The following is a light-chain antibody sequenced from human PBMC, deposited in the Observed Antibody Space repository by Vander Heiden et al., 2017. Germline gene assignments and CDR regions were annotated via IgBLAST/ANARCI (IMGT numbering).Light chain of an antibody. CDR3: QQYYTFPWT. CDR1: QTIHKW. V-gene: IGKV1-5*01. Sequence: DIQMTQSPSTLSTSVEDRVTISCRASQTIHKWLAWYQQKPGKAPELLIYDASTLQSGVPSRFIGAGSGTEFTLTISSLQPDDFATYYCQQYYTFPWTFGRGTKVDI. J-gene: IGKJ1*01. CDR2: DAS.